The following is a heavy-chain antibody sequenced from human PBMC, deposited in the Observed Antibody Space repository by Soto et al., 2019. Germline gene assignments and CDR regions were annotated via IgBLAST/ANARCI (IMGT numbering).Heavy chain of an antibody. CDR3: ARGRHGDY. CDR2: ISAHNANT. V-gene: IGHV1-18*01. CDR1: GYDFTTYG. Sequence: QVHLVQSGAEVKKPGASVKVSCKGSGYDFTTYGITWVRQAPGQGLEWMAWISAHNANTDHAQKLQGRVTVTRDTPTTTAYTELRSLRSDDTAVYYCARGRHGDYWGQGALVTVSS. J-gene: IGHJ4*02.